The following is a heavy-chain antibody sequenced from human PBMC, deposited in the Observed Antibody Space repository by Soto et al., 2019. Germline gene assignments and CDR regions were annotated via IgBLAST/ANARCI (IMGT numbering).Heavy chain of an antibody. CDR3: ASGPTLAARLGWNYFDP. CDR2: IHGGGNK. J-gene: IGHJ5*02. V-gene: IGHV3-53*01. CDR1: GLNDNINY. Sequence: PAGSLPHTCANSGLNDNINYVTWIRQAPGKGLEWVSIIHGGGNKFYSDSVKGRFTISRDTSMNTVYLQMTRLTVDDTAVYYCASGPTLAARLGWNYFDPWGQGTLVTVSS. D-gene: IGHD6-6*01.